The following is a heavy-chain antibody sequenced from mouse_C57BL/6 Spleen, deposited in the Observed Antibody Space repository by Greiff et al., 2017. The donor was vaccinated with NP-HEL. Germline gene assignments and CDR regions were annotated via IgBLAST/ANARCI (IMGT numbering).Heavy chain of an antibody. CDR3: ARTHYGYDGPSGAMDY. CDR1: GYTFTDYY. V-gene: IGHV1-26*01. CDR2: INPNNGGT. Sequence: EVQLQQSGPELVKPGASVKISCKASGYTFTDYYMNWVKQSHGKSLEWIGDINPNNGGTSYNQKFKGKATLTVDKSSSTAYMELRSLTSEDSAVYYCARTHYGYDGPSGAMDYWGQGTSVTVSS. D-gene: IGHD2-2*01. J-gene: IGHJ4*01.